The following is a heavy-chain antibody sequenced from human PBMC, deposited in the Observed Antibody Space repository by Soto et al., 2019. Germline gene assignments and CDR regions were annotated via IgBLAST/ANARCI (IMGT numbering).Heavy chain of an antibody. D-gene: IGHD3-10*01. V-gene: IGHV4-39*01. CDR1: GDSINNTYYY. CDR3: ARQRITLVREIIDWFDP. Sequence: PSETLSLTCTVSGDSINNTYYYWGWVRQPPGKGLEWIGTIYYLGSTYYNSSLKSRVTMSVDTSKNQFSLKLTSVTATDTAVYYCARQRITLVREIIDWFDPWGQGTLVTVSS. CDR2: IYYLGST. J-gene: IGHJ5*02.